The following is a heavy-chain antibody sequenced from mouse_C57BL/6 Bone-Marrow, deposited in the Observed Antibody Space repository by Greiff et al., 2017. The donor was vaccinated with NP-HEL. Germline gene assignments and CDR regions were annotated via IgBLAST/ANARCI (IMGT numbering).Heavy chain of an antibody. J-gene: IGHJ2*01. D-gene: IGHD2-4*01. CDR2: IYPGGGYT. Sequence: VKLQESGAELVRPGTSVKMSCKASGYTFTNYWIGWAKQRPGHGLEWIGDIYPGGGYTNYNEKFKGKATLTADKSSSTAYMQFSSLTSEDSAIYYCARSYYDYDGYYFDYWGQGTTLTVSS. CDR1: GYTFTNYW. V-gene: IGHV1-63*01. CDR3: ARSYYDYDGYYFDY.